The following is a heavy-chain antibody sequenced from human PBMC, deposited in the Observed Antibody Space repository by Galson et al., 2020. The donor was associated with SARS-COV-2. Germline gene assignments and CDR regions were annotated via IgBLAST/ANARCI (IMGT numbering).Heavy chain of an antibody. V-gene: IGHV4-61*02. Sequence: SETLSLTCTVSGGSISSGSYYWSWIRQPAGKGLEWIGRIYTSRGTNYNPSLKSRVTISVDTSKNQFSLKLSSVTAADTAVYYCARESRWELYFDYWGQGTLVTVSS. J-gene: IGHJ4*02. CDR1: GGSISSGSYY. D-gene: IGHD1-26*01. CDR3: ARESRWELYFDY. CDR2: IYTSRGT.